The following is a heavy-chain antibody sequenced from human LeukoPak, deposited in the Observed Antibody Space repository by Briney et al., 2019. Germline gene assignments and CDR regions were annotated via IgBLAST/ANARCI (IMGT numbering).Heavy chain of an antibody. CDR1: GYTXTSYG. D-gene: IGHD3-22*01. CDR3: ARIVVITTPLFDY. Sequence: ASVKVSCKASGYTXTSYGISWVRQAPGQGLEWMGWTSACNGNTNYAQKLQGRVTMTTDTSTSTAYMELRSLRSDDTAVYYCARIVVITTPLFDYWGQGTLVTVSS. CDR2: TSACNGNT. V-gene: IGHV1-18*01. J-gene: IGHJ4*02.